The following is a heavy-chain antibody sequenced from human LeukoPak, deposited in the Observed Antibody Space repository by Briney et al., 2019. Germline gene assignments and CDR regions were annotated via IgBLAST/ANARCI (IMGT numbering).Heavy chain of an antibody. J-gene: IGHJ4*02. Sequence: GASVTVSYTSSVYTFTIYGISWVGQAPGQGLEWMGWISAYNGNTNYAQKLQGRVTMTTDTSTSTAYMELRSLRSDDTAVYYCARDARRIMITFGGVKVLDYWGQGTLVTVSS. CDR1: VYTFTIYG. V-gene: IGHV1-18*01. CDR2: ISAYNGNT. D-gene: IGHD3-16*01. CDR3: ARDARRIMITFGGVKVLDY.